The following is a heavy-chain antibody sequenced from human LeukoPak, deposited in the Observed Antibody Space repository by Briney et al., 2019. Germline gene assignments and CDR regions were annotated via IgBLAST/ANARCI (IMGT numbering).Heavy chain of an antibody. CDR2: ISAYNGNT. CDR1: GYTFTSYG. Sequence: ASVKVSCKASGYTFTSYGISWVRQAPGQGLEWMGWISAYNGNTNYAQKLQGRVTMTTDTSTSTAYMELRSLRSDDTAVYYCARSLDSSSWHYFDYWGQGTLVTVSS. CDR3: ARSLDSSSWHYFDY. J-gene: IGHJ4*02. V-gene: IGHV1-18*01. D-gene: IGHD6-13*01.